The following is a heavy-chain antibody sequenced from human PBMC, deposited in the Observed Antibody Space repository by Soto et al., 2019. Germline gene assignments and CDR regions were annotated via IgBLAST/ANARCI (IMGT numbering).Heavy chain of an antibody. J-gene: IGHJ6*02. D-gene: IGHD6-13*01. CDR1: GFIFSDYA. V-gene: IGHV3-23*01. CDR2: ISGSGESI. CDR3: ARDRHGSDWYTYYFYSLAV. Sequence: GGCLRLPCAAAGFIFSDYAMTWVRQAPGKGLEWVSGISGSGESIYYADPVEGRFTISRDNSKNTLYLQMNSLRGEDTAVYYCARDRHGSDWYTYYFYSLAVWGQGTTVTVSS.